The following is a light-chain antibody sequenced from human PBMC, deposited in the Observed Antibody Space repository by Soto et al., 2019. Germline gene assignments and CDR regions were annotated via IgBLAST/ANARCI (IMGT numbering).Light chain of an antibody. CDR3: SSYTSSSTPVV. Sequence: QSALTQPASVSGSPGQSITISCTGTSSDVGGYNYVSWYQQHPGKAPKLMIYEVSNRPSGVSNRFSGSKSGNTASLTISGLQAEAEADYYCSSYTSSSTPVVFGGGTKRTFL. J-gene: IGLJ2*01. CDR1: SSDVGGYNY. CDR2: EVS. V-gene: IGLV2-14*01.